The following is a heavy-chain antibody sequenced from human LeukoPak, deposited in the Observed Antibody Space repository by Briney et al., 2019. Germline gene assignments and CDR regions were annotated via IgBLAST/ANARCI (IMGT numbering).Heavy chain of an antibody. Sequence: SVKVSCKASGGTFSSYAISWVRQAPGQGLEWMGRIIPILGIANYAQKFQGRVTITADKSTSTAYMELSSLRSEDTAVYYCARVNWNEDYYYGMGVWGQGTTVTVSS. V-gene: IGHV1-69*04. CDR2: IIPILGIA. CDR3: ARVNWNEDYYYGMGV. CDR1: GGTFSSYA. J-gene: IGHJ6*02. D-gene: IGHD1-20*01.